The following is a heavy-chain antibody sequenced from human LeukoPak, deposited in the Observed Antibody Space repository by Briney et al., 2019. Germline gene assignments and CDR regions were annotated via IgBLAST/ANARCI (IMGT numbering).Heavy chain of an antibody. CDR3: VREISSWYRTEGRFDP. D-gene: IGHD6-13*01. V-gene: IGHV3-7*01. J-gene: IGHJ5*02. CDR2: IKQEGSEK. Sequence: GGSLRLSCAVSGFTFSNYWMSWVRQAPGKGLEWVANIKQEGSEKDYVDSVKGRFTISRDNAKNSLYLQMNSLRADDTAVYYCVREISSWYRTEGRFDPWGQGTLVTVSS. CDR1: GFTFSNYW.